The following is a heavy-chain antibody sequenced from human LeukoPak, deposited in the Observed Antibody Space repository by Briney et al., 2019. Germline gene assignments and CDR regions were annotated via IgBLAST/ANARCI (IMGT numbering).Heavy chain of an antibody. J-gene: IGHJ6*03. D-gene: IGHD3-16*02. CDR1: GGSISSYY. CDR2: IYTSGST. CDR3: ARLSVSYYYYMDV. Sequence: SETLSLTCTVSGGSISSYYWSWIRQPPGKGLEWIGYIYTSGSTNYNPSHKSRVTISVDTSKNQFSLKLSSVTAADTAVYYCARLSVSYYYYMDVWGKGTTVTVSS. V-gene: IGHV4-4*09.